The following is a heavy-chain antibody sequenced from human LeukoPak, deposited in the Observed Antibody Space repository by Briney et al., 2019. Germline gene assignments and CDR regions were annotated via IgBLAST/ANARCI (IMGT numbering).Heavy chain of an antibody. V-gene: IGHV3-7*01. J-gene: IGHJ6*03. CDR2: IKQDGSEK. CDR1: GFTFSSYW. Sequence: GGSLRLSCAASGFTFSSYWMSWVRQAPGKGLEWVANIKQDGSEKYYVDSVKGRFTISRDNAKNSLYLQMNSLRVEDTAVYYCARDCAYRSGIWYYYYMDVWGKGTTVTVSS. CDR3: ARDCAYRSGIWYYYYMDV. D-gene: IGHD3-10*01.